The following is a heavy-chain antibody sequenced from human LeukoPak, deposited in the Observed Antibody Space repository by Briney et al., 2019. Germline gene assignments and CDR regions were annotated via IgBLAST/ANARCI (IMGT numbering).Heavy chain of an antibody. J-gene: IGHJ4*02. CDR1: GFTVSDNY. CDR2: IGRGTT. D-gene: IGHD5-12*01. Sequence: GGSLRLSCAASGFTVSDNYMSWVRQAPGKGLEWVSHIGRGTTYADSVKGRFTISRDNAKNSVYLEMNSLRAEDTAVYYCARGGDVDIVATIFDYWGQGTLATVSS. CDR3: ARGGDVDIVATIFDY. V-gene: IGHV3-69-1*01.